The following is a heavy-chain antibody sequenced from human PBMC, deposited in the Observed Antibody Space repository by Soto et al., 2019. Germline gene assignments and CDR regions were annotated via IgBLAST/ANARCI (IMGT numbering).Heavy chain of an antibody. V-gene: IGHV4-34*01. CDR1: GGSFSGGY. Sequence: SETLSLTCAVYGGSFSGGYRSCIRQPLGKRLEWIGEINHSGSTNYNPSLKSRVTISVDTSKHQFSLKLSSVTAADTAVYYYTKANRYSEYWGQGTQVTVSS. CDR2: INHSGST. CDR3: TKANRYSEY. D-gene: IGHD5-12*01. J-gene: IGHJ4*02.